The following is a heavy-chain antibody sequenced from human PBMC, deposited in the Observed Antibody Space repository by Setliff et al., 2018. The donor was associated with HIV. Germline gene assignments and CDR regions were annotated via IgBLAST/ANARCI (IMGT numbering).Heavy chain of an antibody. Sequence: SETLSLTCAVYGGSFSGYYWSWIRQPPGKGLEWIGEINHSGSTTYRPSLKSRITISLDKSKNQFSLELTSVTAADTAVYYCARYSISGGSCFDHWGQGTLVTVSS. J-gene: IGHJ4*02. D-gene: IGHD2-15*01. CDR1: GGSFSGYY. V-gene: IGHV4-34*01. CDR2: INHSGST. CDR3: ARYSISGGSCFDH.